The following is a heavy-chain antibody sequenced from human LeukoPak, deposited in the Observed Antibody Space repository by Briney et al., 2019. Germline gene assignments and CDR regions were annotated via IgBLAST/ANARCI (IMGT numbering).Heavy chain of an antibody. CDR1: GFTVSSYS. CDR2: ISSSSSTI. J-gene: IGHJ4*02. CDR3: ARGMQWLKS. V-gene: IGHV3-48*01. D-gene: IGHD6-19*01. Sequence: GGSLRLAWAAAGFTVSSYSMNWVRQAPGEGLEWVSYISSSSSTIYYADSVKGRFTISRDNAKNSLYLQMNSLRAEDTAVYYCARGMQWLKSWGQGTLVTVSS.